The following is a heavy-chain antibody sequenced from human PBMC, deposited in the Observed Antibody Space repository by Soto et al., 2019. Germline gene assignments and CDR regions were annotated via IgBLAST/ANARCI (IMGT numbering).Heavy chain of an antibody. CDR2: IYTSGST. Sequence: PSETLSLTCTVSGGSISSYYWSWIRQPAGKGLEWIGRIYTSGSTNYNPSLKSRVTMSVDTSKNQFSLKLSSVTAADTAVYYCARGYYDSSGYYYYYYGMDVWGQGPTVTVYS. V-gene: IGHV4-4*07. CDR1: GGSISSYY. CDR3: ARGYYDSSGYYYYYYGMDV. J-gene: IGHJ6*02. D-gene: IGHD3-22*01.